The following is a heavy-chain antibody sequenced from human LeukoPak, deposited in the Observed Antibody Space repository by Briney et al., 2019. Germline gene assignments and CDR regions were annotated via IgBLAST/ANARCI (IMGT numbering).Heavy chain of an antibody. V-gene: IGHV3-30*02. CDR1: GFTFSSYS. Sequence: PGGSLRLSCAASGFTFSSYSMNWVRQAPGKGLEWVAFIRYDGSNKYYADSVKGRFTISRDNSKNTLYLQMNSLRAEDTAVYYCARDLTPGRGYSYGYLPSFDYWGQGTLVTVSS. J-gene: IGHJ4*02. CDR2: IRYDGSNK. CDR3: ARDLTPGRGYSYGYLPSFDY. D-gene: IGHD5-18*01.